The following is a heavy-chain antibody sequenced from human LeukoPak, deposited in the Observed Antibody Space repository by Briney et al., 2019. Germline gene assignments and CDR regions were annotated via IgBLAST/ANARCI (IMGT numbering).Heavy chain of an antibody. J-gene: IGHJ6*02. CDR2: INPNSGGT. V-gene: IGHV1-2*02. CDR1: GYTFTGYY. Sequence: VKVSCKASGYTFTGYYMHWVRQAPGQGLEWMGWINPNSGGTNYAQKFQGRVTMTRGTSISTAYMELGRLRSDDTAVYYCARDIYGDYAGMDVWGQGTTVTVSS. D-gene: IGHD4-17*01. CDR3: ARDIYGDYAGMDV.